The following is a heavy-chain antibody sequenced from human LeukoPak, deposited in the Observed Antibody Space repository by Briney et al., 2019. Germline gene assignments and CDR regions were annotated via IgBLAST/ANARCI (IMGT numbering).Heavy chain of an antibody. CDR1: GGTFSSYA. Sequence: GASVKVSCKASGGTFSSYAISWVRQAPGQGLEWMGGIIPVFGTSNYAQKFQGRVTITADESTTTAYMELSSLRSDDTAVYYCARDDNYGIFVNVDYWGQGTLVTVSS. V-gene: IGHV1-69*13. D-gene: IGHD4-11*01. J-gene: IGHJ4*02. CDR2: IIPVFGTS. CDR3: ARDDNYGIFVNVDY.